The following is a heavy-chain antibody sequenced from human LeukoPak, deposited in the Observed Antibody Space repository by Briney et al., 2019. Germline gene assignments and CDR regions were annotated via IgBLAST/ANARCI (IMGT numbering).Heavy chain of an antibody. CDR3: ARITMVRGVPKGYYFDY. D-gene: IGHD3-10*01. Sequence: PSETLSLTCTVSGYSISSGYYWGWIRQPPGKGLEWIGSIYYSGSTYYNPSLKSRVTISVDTSKNQFSLKLSSVTAADTAVYYCARITMVRGVPKGYYFDYWGQGTLVTVSS. CDR1: GYSISSGYY. V-gene: IGHV4-38-2*02. J-gene: IGHJ4*02. CDR2: IYYSGST.